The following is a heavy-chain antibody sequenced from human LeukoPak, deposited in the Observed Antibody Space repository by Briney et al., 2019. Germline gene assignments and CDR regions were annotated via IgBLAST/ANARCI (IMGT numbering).Heavy chain of an antibody. D-gene: IGHD4-11*01. V-gene: IGHV4-38-2*02. CDR2: IHHSGST. CDR1: GYSISSGYY. CDR3: ARVLYSNYIIYFDY. J-gene: IGHJ4*02. Sequence: PSETLSLTCTVSGYSISSGYYWGWIRQPPGKGLEWIGSIHHSGSTNYNPSLKSRVTISVDTSKNQFSLKLSSVTAADTAVYYCARVLYSNYIIYFDYWGQGTLVTVSS.